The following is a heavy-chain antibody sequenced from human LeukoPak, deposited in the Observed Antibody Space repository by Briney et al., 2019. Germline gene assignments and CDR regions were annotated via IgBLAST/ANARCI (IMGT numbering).Heavy chain of an antibody. CDR3: AREAPSDGFDY. Sequence: SVRVSCKASGGTFSSYAISWVRQAPGQGLEWMGGIIPIFGTANYAQKFQGRVTITADKSTSTAYMELSSLRSEDTAVYYCAREAPSDGFDYWGQGTLVTVSS. CDR1: GGTFSSYA. J-gene: IGHJ4*02. V-gene: IGHV1-69*06. CDR2: IIPIFGTA. D-gene: IGHD6-6*01.